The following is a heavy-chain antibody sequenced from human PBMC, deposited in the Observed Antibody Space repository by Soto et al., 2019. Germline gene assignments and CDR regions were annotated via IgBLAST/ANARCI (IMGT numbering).Heavy chain of an antibody. Sequence: EVQLLESGGGLVQPGGSLRLSCAASGFTFNNYAMTWVRQAPGKGLEWVSAISGGGDTTSYADSVKGRFTVSRDGSKDTLYLQMGSLRAEDTALYYCAKVRGGSGSLTPRVDFWGQGTLVTVSS. D-gene: IGHD3-10*01. J-gene: IGHJ4*02. CDR1: GFTFNNYA. V-gene: IGHV3-23*01. CDR2: ISGGGDTT. CDR3: AKVRGGSGSLTPRVDF.